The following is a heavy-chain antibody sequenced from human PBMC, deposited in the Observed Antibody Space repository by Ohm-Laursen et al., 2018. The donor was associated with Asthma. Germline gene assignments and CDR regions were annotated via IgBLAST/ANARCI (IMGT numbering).Heavy chain of an antibody. CDR3: ARGVVSRTTPNWFDP. V-gene: IGHV4-59*07. CDR1: GGSINNFY. J-gene: IGHJ5*02. Sequence: SDTLSLTCNVSGGSINNFYWHWIRQPPGKGLEWIGYIHDSGNTQYNPSLKSRVTISLDTSKRQFSLSLNSASAADTAVYYCARGVVSRTTPNWFDPWGQGTLVTVSS. CDR2: IHDSGNT. D-gene: IGHD2/OR15-2a*01.